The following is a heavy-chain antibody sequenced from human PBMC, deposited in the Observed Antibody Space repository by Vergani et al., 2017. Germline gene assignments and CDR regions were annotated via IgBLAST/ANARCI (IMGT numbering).Heavy chain of an antibody. CDR3: ARDMSDSSGYGY. V-gene: IGHV1-8*03. Sequence: QVQLVQSGAEVKKPGSSVKVSCKASGGTFSSYAINWVRQATGQGLEWMGWMNPNSGNTGYAQKFQGRVTITRNTSISTAYMELSSLRSEDTAVYYCARDMSDSSGYGYWGQGTLVTVSS. CDR2: MNPNSGNT. J-gene: IGHJ4*02. CDR1: GGTFSSYA. D-gene: IGHD3-22*01.